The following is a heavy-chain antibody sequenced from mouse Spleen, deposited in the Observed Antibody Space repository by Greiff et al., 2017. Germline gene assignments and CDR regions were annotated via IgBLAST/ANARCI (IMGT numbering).Heavy chain of an antibody. D-gene: IGHD2-3*01. CDR1: GYTFTDHT. J-gene: IGHJ3*01. V-gene: IGHV1-78*01. Sequence: VMLVESDAELVKPGASVKISCKVSGYTFTDHTIHWMKQRPEQGLEWIGYIYPRDGSTKYNEKFKGKATLTADKSSSTAYMQLNSLTSEDSAVYFCARWDDGYSWFAYWGQGTLVTVSA. CDR3: ARWDDGYSWFAY. CDR2: IYPRDGST.